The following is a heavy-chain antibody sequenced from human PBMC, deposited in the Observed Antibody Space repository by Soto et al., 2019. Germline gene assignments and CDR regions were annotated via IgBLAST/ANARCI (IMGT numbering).Heavy chain of an antibody. CDR2: IYASGT. V-gene: IGHV4-4*07. D-gene: IGHD3-22*01. J-gene: IGHJ4*02. CDR3: ARERGDDSGGYYFDY. Sequence: SETLSLTCTVSGASISSYYWSWIRQPAGKGLEWIGRIYASGTNYNPSLKSRVIMSVDTSKNQLSLNLNSVTAADTAVYYCARERGDDSGGYYFDYWGQGTLVTVSS. CDR1: GASISSYY.